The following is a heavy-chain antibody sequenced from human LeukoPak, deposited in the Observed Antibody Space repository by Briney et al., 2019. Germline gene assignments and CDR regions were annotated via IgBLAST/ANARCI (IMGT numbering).Heavy chain of an antibody. CDR1: GFTFSSYV. Sequence: QSGGSLRLSCAASGFTFSSYVMHWVRQAPGKGLEWVAIISYDGSNEYYADSVKGRFTISRDNAKNSLYLQMNSLRAEDTAVYYCARDFRRQQLTSDWFDPWGQGTLVTVSS. V-gene: IGHV3-30*04. CDR2: ISYDGSNE. CDR3: ARDFRRQQLTSDWFDP. D-gene: IGHD6-13*01. J-gene: IGHJ5*02.